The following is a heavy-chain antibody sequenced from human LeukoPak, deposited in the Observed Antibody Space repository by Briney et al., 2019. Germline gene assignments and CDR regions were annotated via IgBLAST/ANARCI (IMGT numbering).Heavy chain of an antibody. J-gene: IGHJ4*02. Sequence: GGSLGLSCTVSGFTVSSNSMSWVRQAPGKGLEWVSFIYSGTIHYSDSVKGRFTISRDNSKNTLYLQMNSLRAEDTAVYYCARRAGAYSHPYDYWGQGTLVTVSS. CDR3: ARRAGAYSHPYDY. CDR1: GFTVSSNS. CDR2: IYSGTI. V-gene: IGHV3-53*01. D-gene: IGHD4/OR15-4a*01.